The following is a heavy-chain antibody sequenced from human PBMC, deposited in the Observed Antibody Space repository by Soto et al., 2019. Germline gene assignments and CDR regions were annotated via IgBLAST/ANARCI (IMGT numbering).Heavy chain of an antibody. CDR2: INAGNGNT. J-gene: IGHJ4*02. CDR3: ARSIVVVTAADY. D-gene: IGHD2-21*02. V-gene: IGHV1-3*01. Sequence: QVQLVQSGAEVKKPGASVKVSCKASGYTFTSYAMHWVRQAPGQRLEWMGWINAGNGNTKYSQKFQGRVTITRDTPASTAYMELSSLRSEDTAVYYCARSIVVVTAADYWCQGALVTVSS. CDR1: GYTFTSYA.